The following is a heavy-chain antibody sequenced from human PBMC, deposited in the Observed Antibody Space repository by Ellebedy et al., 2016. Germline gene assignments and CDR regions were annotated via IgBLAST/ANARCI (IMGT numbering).Heavy chain of an antibody. CDR3: GATSDTPDAFNV. CDR1: GFTFTMSA. Sequence: SVKVSXKASGFTFTMSAIQWVRQARGQRLEWMGWIVVGSGDTEYAQNFHGRLSLSRDLSTGTVYMELNSLRSEDTAVYYCGATSDTPDAFNVWGPGTMVAISS. D-gene: IGHD2-15*01. J-gene: IGHJ3*01. V-gene: IGHV1-58*02. CDR2: IVVGSGDT.